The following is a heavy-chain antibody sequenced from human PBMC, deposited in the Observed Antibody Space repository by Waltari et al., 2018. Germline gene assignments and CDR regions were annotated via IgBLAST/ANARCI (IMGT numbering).Heavy chain of an antibody. J-gene: IGHJ2*01. CDR3: ARSPPYNWNYWYFDL. CDR1: GYTFTSYA. D-gene: IGHD1-20*01. V-gene: IGHV1-3*01. CDR2: IKGGNGNT. Sequence: QVQLVQSGAEVKKPGASVKVSCKASGYTFTSYALHWVRQAPGQRLEWMGWIKGGNGNTKESQEFQGRVTIAVDTSKNQFSLKLSSVTAADTAVYYCARSPPYNWNYWYFDLWGRGTLVTVSS.